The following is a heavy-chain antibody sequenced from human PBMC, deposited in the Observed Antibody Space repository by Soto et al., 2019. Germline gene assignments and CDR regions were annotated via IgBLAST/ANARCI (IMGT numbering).Heavy chain of an antibody. V-gene: IGHV3-30-3*01. D-gene: IGHD2-15*01. J-gene: IGHJ4*02. CDR3: AREYCRDGSCYSISLDY. CDR2: ISYDGS. Sequence: QVQLVESGGGVVQPGRSLRLSCAASGFTFSSYAMHWVRQAPGKGLEWVAVISYDGSNADSVKGRFTISRDNSKNTLYVQMNGLRAEDTAVYYCAREYCRDGSCYSISLDYWGQGTLVTVSS. CDR1: GFTFSSYA.